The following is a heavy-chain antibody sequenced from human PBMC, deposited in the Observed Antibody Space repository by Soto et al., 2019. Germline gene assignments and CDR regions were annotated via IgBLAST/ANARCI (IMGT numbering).Heavy chain of an antibody. V-gene: IGHV1-18*01. CDR3: ARGDYNFWSGYSIRPPADY. CDR2: ISAYNGNT. J-gene: IGHJ4*02. CDR1: GYTFTSYG. Sequence: ASVKVSCKASGYTFTSYGISWVRQAPGQGLEWMGWISAYNGNTNYAQKLQGRVTMTTDTSTSTAYMELRRLRSGDTAVYYGARGDYNFWSGYSIRPPADYWGQGTLVTVSS. D-gene: IGHD3-3*01.